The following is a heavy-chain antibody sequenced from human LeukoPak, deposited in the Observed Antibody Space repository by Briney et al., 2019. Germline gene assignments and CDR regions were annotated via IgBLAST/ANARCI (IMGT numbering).Heavy chain of an antibody. V-gene: IGHV3-21*06. Sequence: GGSLRLSCAASGFTFTTYTMNWVRQAPGKGLEWVSDISSSGSYIDYADSVQGRFTISRDNSKNIVSLDMISLRTEDTAIYYSVRAVPGRWQPYDYWGQGTLVTASS. CDR3: VRAVPGRWQPYDY. D-gene: IGHD5-24*01. J-gene: IGHJ4*02. CDR1: GFTFTTYT. CDR2: ISSSGSYI.